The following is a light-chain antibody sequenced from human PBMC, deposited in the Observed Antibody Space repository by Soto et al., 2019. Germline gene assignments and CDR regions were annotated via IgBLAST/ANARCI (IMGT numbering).Light chain of an antibody. CDR3: QSYDSSLSGFYV. Sequence: QSVLTQPPSVSGAPGQRVTISCTGRNSNIGAGYDVHWYQQLPGRAPKLLIYANNNRPSGVPDRFSGSRSGTSASLAITGLQAEDEADYSCQSYDSSLSGFYVFGTGTKLTVL. CDR2: ANN. J-gene: IGLJ1*01. CDR1: NSNIGAGYD. V-gene: IGLV1-40*01.